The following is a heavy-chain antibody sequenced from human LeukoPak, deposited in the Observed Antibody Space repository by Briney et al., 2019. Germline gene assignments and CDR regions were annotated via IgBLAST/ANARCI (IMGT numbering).Heavy chain of an antibody. D-gene: IGHD3-3*01. CDR3: ARGESTTIFGVVIPSFDC. V-gene: IGHV4-59*01. CDR1: GGSIINYY. J-gene: IGHJ4*02. Sequence: SETLSLTCTVSGGSIINYYWSWIRQPPGKGLEWIGYIYYSGSTNYNPSLKSRVTISVDTSKNQFSLKLSSVTAADTAVYYCARGESTTIFGVVIPSFDCWGQGTLVTVSS. CDR2: IYYSGST.